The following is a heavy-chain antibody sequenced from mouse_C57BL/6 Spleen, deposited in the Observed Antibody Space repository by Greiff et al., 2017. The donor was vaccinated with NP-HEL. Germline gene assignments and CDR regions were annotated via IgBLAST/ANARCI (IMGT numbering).Heavy chain of an antibody. CDR1: GYAFSSYW. Sequence: VQLQQSGAELVKPGASVKISCKASGYAFSSYWMNWVKQRPGKGLEWIGQIYPGDGDTNYNGKFKGKATLTADKSSSTAYMQLSSLTSEDSAVYFCARHYSNDWYFDVWGTGTTVTVSS. J-gene: IGHJ1*03. V-gene: IGHV1-80*01. CDR3: ARHYSNDWYFDV. D-gene: IGHD2-5*01. CDR2: IYPGDGDT.